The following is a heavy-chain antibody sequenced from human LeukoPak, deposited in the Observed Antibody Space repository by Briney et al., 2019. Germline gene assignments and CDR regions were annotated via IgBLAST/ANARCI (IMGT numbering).Heavy chain of an antibody. D-gene: IGHD1-1*01. CDR1: GFTISNYY. CDR2: IYTGGNT. J-gene: IGHJ4*02. CDR3: ARGGPATTIDY. V-gene: IGHV3-53*04. Sequence: GGSLRLSCAASGFTISNYYMSWVRQAPGKGLEWVSVIYTGGNTYYTDAVKGRFTISRHNSKNTLYPQMNNLRAEDTAVYYCARGGPATTIDYWGRGTLVTVSS.